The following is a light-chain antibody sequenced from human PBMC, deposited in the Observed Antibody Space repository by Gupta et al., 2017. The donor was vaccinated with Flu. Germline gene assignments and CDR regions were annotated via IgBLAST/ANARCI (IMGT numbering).Light chain of an antibody. Sequence: DIVLTQSPLSLPVTPGEPASISCRSSQSRLHSTGFNYLDWYLQKPGQSPQLLIFVVSNRASGVPDRFSGSGSGTDFTLKIIRVEAEDVGIYYFNQSLQTPFTFGRGTLLEIK. CDR3: NQSLQTPFT. V-gene: IGKV2-28*01. J-gene: IGKJ5*01. CDR2: VVS. CDR1: QSRLHSTGFNY.